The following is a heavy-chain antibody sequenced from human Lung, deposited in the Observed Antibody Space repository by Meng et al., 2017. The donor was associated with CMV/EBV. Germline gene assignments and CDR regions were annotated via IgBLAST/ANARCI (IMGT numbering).Heavy chain of an antibody. D-gene: IGHD2-2*01. CDR1: NAW. J-gene: IGHJ4*02. Sequence: NAWLGWVRQAPGKGLDWVGRIKSKTDGGTTDYAAPVKGRFTISRDDSKNTLYLQMNSLKTEDTAVYYCTTRYCSSTSCYWLDGYHFDYWGQGTLVTVSS. CDR2: IKSKTDGGTT. V-gene: IGHV3-15*01. CDR3: TTRYCSSTSCYWLDGYHFDY.